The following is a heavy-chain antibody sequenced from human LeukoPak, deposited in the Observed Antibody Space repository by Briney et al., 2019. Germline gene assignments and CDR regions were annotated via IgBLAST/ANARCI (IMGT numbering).Heavy chain of an antibody. CDR3: AKRYCSSTTCFHYFDY. D-gene: IGHD2-2*01. J-gene: IGHJ4*02. CDR1: GFPFSSHT. Sequence: PGGSLRLSCAASGFPFSSHTMSWVRQAPGKGLAWVSTINSNGGNTYYADSVKGRFTISRDNSRNTLSLQLDSLRAEDTAVYYCAKRYCSSTTCFHYFDYWGQGILVTVSS. CDR2: INSNGGNT. V-gene: IGHV3-23*01.